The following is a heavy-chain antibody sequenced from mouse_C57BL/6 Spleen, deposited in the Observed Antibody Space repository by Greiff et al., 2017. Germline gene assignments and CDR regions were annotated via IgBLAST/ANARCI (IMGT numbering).Heavy chain of an antibody. J-gene: IGHJ2*01. CDR3: ARSGDDGYYVHFDY. D-gene: IGHD2-3*01. CDR1: GYTFTSYT. Sequence: QVQLKESGAELARPGASVKMSCKASGYTFTSYTMHWVKQRPGQGLEWIGYINPSSGYTKYNQKFKDKATLTADKSSSTAYMQLSSLTSEDSAVYYCARSGDDGYYVHFDYWGQGTTLTVSS. V-gene: IGHV1-4*01. CDR2: INPSSGYT.